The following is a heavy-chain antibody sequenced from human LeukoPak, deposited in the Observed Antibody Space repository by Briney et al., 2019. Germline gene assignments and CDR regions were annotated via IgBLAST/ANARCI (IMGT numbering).Heavy chain of an antibody. CDR3: ARDGRYCTNGVCYTSWFDP. D-gene: IGHD2-8*01. CDR1: GYTLTELS. J-gene: IGHJ5*02. Sequence: ASVKVSCKVSGYTLTELSMHWVRQAPGKGLEWMGGFDPEDGETIYAQKFQGRVTMTEDTSTDTAYMELSSLRSEDTAVYYCARDGRYCTNGVCYTSWFDPWGQGTLVTVSS. V-gene: IGHV1-24*01. CDR2: FDPEDGET.